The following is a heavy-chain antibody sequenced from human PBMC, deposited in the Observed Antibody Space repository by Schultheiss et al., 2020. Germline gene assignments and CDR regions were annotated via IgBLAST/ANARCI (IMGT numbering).Heavy chain of an antibody. D-gene: IGHD3-10*01. CDR1: GYTLTELS. CDR3: AREFGIYRVGRWFDP. CDR2: INPNSGGT. Sequence: ASVKVSCKVSGYTLTELSMHWVRQAPGQGLEWMGWINPNSGGTNYAQKFQGWVTMTRDTSISTAYMELSSLRSEDTAVYYCAREFGIYRVGRWFDPWGPGTLVTVSA. V-gene: IGHV1-2*04. J-gene: IGHJ5*02.